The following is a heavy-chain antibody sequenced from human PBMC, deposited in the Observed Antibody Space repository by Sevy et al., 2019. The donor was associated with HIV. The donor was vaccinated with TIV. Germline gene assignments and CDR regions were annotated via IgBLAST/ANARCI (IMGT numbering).Heavy chain of an antibody. V-gene: IGHV4-61*02. CDR1: GASISSGSYY. D-gene: IGHD2-21*02. Sequence: SETLSLTCTVSGASISSGSYYWSWIRQPAGKGLEWIGRIYSNGGTNYNPSLYSRVTISLDTSRNQCSLKLTSVTAADTAVYYCAKDAGGYCGGDCYLPDNAFDMWGQGTMVTVSS. CDR2: IYSNGGT. CDR3: AKDAGGYCGGDCYLPDNAFDM. J-gene: IGHJ3*02.